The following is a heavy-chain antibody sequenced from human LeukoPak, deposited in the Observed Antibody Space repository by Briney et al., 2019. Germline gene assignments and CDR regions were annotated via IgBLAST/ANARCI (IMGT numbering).Heavy chain of an antibody. CDR1: GFTFSSYA. Sequence: PGGSLRLSCSASGFTFSSYAMHWVRQAPGKGLEYVSAISSNGGSTYYADSVKGRFTISRDNSKNTLYLQMSSLRAEDTAVYYCARSYHYDSSGYIDYWGQGTLVTVSS. CDR2: ISSNGGST. J-gene: IGHJ4*02. CDR3: ARSYHYDSSGYIDY. D-gene: IGHD3-22*01. V-gene: IGHV3-64D*06.